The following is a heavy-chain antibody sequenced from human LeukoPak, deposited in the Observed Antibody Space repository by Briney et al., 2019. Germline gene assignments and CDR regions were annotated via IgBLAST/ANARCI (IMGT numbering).Heavy chain of an antibody. CDR2: ISSSSSYI. V-gene: IGHV3-21*01. CDR3: ARDNRVLINSSTNFDY. CDR1: GFTFSSYS. D-gene: IGHD6-6*01. J-gene: IGHJ4*02. Sequence: GGSLRLSCAASGFTFSSYSMNWVRQAPGKGLEWVSSISSSSSYIYYADSVKGRFTISRDNAKNSLYLQMNSLRAEDTAVYYCARDNRVLINSSTNFDYWGQGTLVTVSS.